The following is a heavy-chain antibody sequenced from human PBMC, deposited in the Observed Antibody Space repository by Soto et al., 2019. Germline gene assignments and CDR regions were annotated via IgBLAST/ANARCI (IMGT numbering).Heavy chain of an antibody. CDR2: IKSKTDGGTT. CDR3: TTDHRIVVVPAAIISPPSGYFQH. Sequence: GGSLRLSCAASGFTFSNAWMNWVRQAPGKGLEWVGRIKSKTDGGTTDYAAPVKGRFTISRDDSKNTLYLQMNSLKTEDTAVYYCTTDHRIVVVPAAIISPPSGYFQHWGQGTLVTVSS. J-gene: IGHJ1*01. CDR1: GFTFSNAW. D-gene: IGHD2-2*01. V-gene: IGHV3-15*07.